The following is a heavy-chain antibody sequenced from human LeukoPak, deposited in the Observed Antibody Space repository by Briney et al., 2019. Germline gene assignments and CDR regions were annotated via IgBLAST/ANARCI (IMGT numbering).Heavy chain of an antibody. Sequence: SETLSLTCTVSGGSISSYYWGWIRQPPGKGLEWIGSIYYSGTTHYNPSLESRVTISVDTSKNQFSLKLASVTAADTAIYYCAKGAGGFSYYNWFDPWGQGTLVTVSS. CDR3: AKGAGGFSYYNWFDP. V-gene: IGHV4-39*07. D-gene: IGHD5-18*01. CDR2: IYYSGTT. J-gene: IGHJ5*02. CDR1: GGSISSYY.